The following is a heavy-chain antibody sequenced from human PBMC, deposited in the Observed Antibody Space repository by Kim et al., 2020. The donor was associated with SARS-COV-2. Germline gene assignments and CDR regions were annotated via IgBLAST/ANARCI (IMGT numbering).Heavy chain of an antibody. D-gene: IGHD2-8*02. Sequence: ASVKVSCKASGYTFTSYAMNWVRQAPGQGLEWMGWINTNTGNPTYAQGFTGRFVFSLDTSVSTAYLQISSLKAEDTAVYYCARVPGGVYWWGYYFDYWGQGTLVTVSS. J-gene: IGHJ4*02. V-gene: IGHV7-4-1*02. CDR1: GYTFTSYA. CDR2: INTNTGNP. CDR3: ARVPGGVYWWGYYFDY.